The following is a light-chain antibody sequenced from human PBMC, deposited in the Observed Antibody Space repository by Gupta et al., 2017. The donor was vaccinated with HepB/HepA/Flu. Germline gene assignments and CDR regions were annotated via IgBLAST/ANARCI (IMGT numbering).Light chain of an antibody. Sequence: QSVLTQPPSVSGAPVRRVTILCTGSRSNIGAQYDVNWYQNLQGTAPKPLCDANSNRPSGVEDRFACYKAGTSALPVIKGLPAEEEAHYYRVWFNNSLTAFVFGGGTKLTVL. CDR1: RSNIGAQYD. J-gene: IGLJ2*01. CDR2: ANS. CDR3: VWFNNSLTAFV. V-gene: IGLV1-40*01.